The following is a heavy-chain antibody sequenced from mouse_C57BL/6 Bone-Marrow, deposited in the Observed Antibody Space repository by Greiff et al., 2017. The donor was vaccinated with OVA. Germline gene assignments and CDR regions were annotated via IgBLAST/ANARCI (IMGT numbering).Heavy chain of an antibody. Sequence: EVQVVESGGGLVQPGGSLKLSCAASGFTFSDYYMYWVRQTPEKRLEWVAYISNGGGSTYYPDTVKGRFTISRDNAKNTLYLQMSRLKSEDTAMYYCARRGAHYRGAMDYWGQGTSVTVSS. CDR1: GFTFSDYY. CDR2: ISNGGGST. D-gene: IGHD1-1*02. CDR3: ARRGAHYRGAMDY. J-gene: IGHJ4*01. V-gene: IGHV5-12*01.